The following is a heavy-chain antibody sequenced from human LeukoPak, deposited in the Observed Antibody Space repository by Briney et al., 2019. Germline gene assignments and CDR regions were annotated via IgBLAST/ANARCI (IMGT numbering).Heavy chain of an antibody. D-gene: IGHD3-10*01. CDR2: IYYSGST. CDR3: ARGYGSGRNTYYFDY. V-gene: IGHV4-59*08. Sequence: SETLSLTCTVSGGSISSYYWSWIRQPPGKGLEWIGYIYYSGSTNYNPSLKSRVTISVDTSKNQFSLKLSSVTAADTAVYYCARGYGSGRNTYYFDYWGQGTLVTVSS. J-gene: IGHJ4*02. CDR1: GGSISSYY.